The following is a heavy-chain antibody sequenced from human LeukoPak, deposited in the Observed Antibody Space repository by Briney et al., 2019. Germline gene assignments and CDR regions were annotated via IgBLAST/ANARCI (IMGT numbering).Heavy chain of an antibody. V-gene: IGHV1-2*02. CDR1: GYTFTGYY. CDR2: INPNSGGT. Sequence: ASVKVSCKASGYTFTGYYMHWVRQAPGQGLEWMGWINPNSGGTNYAQKLQGRVTMTTDTSTSTAYMELRSLRSDDTAVYYCARVRVDYGDCDFDYWGQGTLVTVSS. CDR3: ARVRVDYGDCDFDY. D-gene: IGHD4-17*01. J-gene: IGHJ4*02.